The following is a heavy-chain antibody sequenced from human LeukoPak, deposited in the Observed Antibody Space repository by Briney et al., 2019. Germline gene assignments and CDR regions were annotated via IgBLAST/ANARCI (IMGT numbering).Heavy chain of an antibody. Sequence: GASVKVSCKASGYTFTDYYIHWVRQAPGQGPEWMGWINPNNGGTNYAQKFQGRVTMTRDTSISTAYMELSRLRSDDTAVYYCARPQCLGYSYGFCAFDIWGQGTMVTVSS. J-gene: IGHJ3*02. V-gene: IGHV1-2*02. D-gene: IGHD5-18*01. CDR2: INPNNGGT. CDR1: GYTFTDYY. CDR3: ARPQCLGYSYGFCAFDI.